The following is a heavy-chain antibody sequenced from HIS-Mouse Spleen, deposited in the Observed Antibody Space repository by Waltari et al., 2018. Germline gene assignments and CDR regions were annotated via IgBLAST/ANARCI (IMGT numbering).Heavy chain of an antibody. CDR1: GFTFSSYW. CDR3: ARDPRGIAAFDY. V-gene: IGHV3-7*01. D-gene: IGHD6-13*01. J-gene: IGHJ4*02. Sequence: EVQLVESGGGLVQPGGSLRLSCAASGFTFSSYWMSLGRQAPGKGLEWVANIKQDGSEKYYVDSVKGRFTISRDNAKNSLYLQMNSLRAEDTAVYYCARDPRGIAAFDYWGQGTLVTVSS. CDR2: IKQDGSEK.